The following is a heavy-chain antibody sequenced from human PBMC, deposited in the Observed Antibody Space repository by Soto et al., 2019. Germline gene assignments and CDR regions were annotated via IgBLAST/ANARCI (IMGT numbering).Heavy chain of an antibody. CDR2: INPSGGST. Sequence: QVQLVQSGAEVKKPGASVKVSCKASGYTFTSYYMHWVRQAPGQGLEWMGIINPSGGSTSYAQKFQGRGTMTRDTSTSTGYIELSSLRSEDTAVDYCAIVSAYSWGEFDPWGQGTLVTVSS. CDR1: GYTFTSYY. D-gene: IGHD2-21*01. J-gene: IGHJ5*02. V-gene: IGHV1-46*03. CDR3: AIVSAYSWGEFDP.